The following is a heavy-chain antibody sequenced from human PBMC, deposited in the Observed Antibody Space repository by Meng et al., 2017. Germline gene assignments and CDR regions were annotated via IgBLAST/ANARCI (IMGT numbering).Heavy chain of an antibody. CDR3: ARGRYFDWLSYRYYFDY. J-gene: IGHJ4*02. D-gene: IGHD3-9*01. CDR2: INNSGST. Sequence: RGGAHQLYAAQTLAPNCAVYGGAISGCSCSWCRQPPVKGLAWIGEINNSGSTNYNPSLNSRSPMSLDTSKIQFSLKLSSVTAADTAVYYCARGRYFDWLSYRYYFDYWGQGTLVTVSS. V-gene: IGHV4-34*01. CDR1: GGAISGCS.